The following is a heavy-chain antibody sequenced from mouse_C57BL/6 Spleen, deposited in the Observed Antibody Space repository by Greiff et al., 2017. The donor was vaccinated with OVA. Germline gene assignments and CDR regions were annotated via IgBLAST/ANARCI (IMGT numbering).Heavy chain of an antibody. CDR2: INPSSGYT. J-gene: IGHJ4*01. Sequence: QVQLQQSGAELAKPGASVKLSCKASGYTFTSYWMHWVQQRPGQGLEWIGYINPSSGYTKYNQKFKDKATLTADKSSSTAYMQLSSLTYEDSAVYYCARERTLDYSYDDAMDYWGQGTSVTVSS. CDR1: GYTFTSYW. V-gene: IGHV1-7*01. CDR3: ARERTLDYSYDDAMDY. D-gene: IGHD2-12*01.